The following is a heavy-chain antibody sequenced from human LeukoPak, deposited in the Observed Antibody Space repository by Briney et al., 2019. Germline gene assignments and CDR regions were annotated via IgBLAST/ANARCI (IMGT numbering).Heavy chain of an antibody. Sequence: GGSLRLSCAASGFTFSSYWMSWVRQAPGKGLEWVAVISYDGSNKYYADSVKGRFTISRDNSKNTLYLQMNSLRAEDTAVYYCARGVLRYFDWLENFDYWGQGTLVTVSS. CDR2: ISYDGSNK. CDR1: GFTFSSYW. CDR3: ARGVLRYFDWLENFDY. V-gene: IGHV3-30-3*01. J-gene: IGHJ4*02. D-gene: IGHD3-9*01.